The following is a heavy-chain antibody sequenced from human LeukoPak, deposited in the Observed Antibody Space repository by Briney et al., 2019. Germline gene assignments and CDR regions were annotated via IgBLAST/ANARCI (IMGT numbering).Heavy chain of an antibody. CDR3: ARLNYGLDV. CDR1: GGSFSGYY. CDR2: INHSGST. J-gene: IGHJ6*02. V-gene: IGHV4-34*01. Sequence: PSETLSLTCAVYGGSFSGYYWSWIRQPPGKGLEWIGEINHSGSTNYNPSLKSRVTISVDTSKNQFSLMLSSVTAADTAVFYCARLNYGLDVWGQGTTVTVSS.